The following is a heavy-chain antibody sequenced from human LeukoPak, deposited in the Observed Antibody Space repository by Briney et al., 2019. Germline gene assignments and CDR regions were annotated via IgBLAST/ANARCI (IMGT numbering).Heavy chain of an antibody. D-gene: IGHD5-12*01. Sequence: SETLSLTCTVSGGSFSSYYWSWIRQPPGKGLEWIGNIFYSGSTNYTPSLKSRVTISVDRSKNQFSLKVSSVTAADTAVYYCASTYSGYLLASQNFDYWGQGTLVTVSS. V-gene: IGHV4-59*01. CDR3: ASTYSGYLLASQNFDY. CDR1: GGSFSSYY. CDR2: IFYSGST. J-gene: IGHJ4*02.